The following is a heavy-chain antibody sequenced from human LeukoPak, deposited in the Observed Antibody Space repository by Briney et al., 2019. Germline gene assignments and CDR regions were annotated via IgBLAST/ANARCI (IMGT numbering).Heavy chain of an antibody. Sequence: GGSLRLSCAASGFTFSSYAMSWVRQAPGKGLEWVSAISGSGGSTYYADSVKGRFTISRDNSKNMLYLQMNSLRAEDTAVYYCAKDPGGLASSGWTDYWGQGTLVTVSS. D-gene: IGHD6-19*01. V-gene: IGHV3-23*01. CDR1: GFTFSSYA. CDR2: ISGSGGST. J-gene: IGHJ4*02. CDR3: AKDPGGLASSGWTDY.